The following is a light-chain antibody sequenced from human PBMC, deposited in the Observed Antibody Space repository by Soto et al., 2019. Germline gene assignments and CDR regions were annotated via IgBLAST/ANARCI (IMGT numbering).Light chain of an antibody. CDR2: GVS. CDR1: QSVTSKH. Sequence: EIVLTQSSDTLSVSPGEGTTLSCRASQSVTSKHVAWYQQKPGQAPRLLIYGVSSRATGIPDRFSGSGSGTDFTLTISRVEPEDFAVYYCQHFGNSLYTFGQGTKLEIK. CDR3: QHFGNSLYT. V-gene: IGKV3-20*01. J-gene: IGKJ2*01.